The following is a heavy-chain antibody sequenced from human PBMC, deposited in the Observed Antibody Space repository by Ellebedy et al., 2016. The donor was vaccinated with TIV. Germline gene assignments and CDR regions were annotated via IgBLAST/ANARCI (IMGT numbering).Heavy chain of an antibody. Sequence: ASVKVSCKASGYTFTSYAMHWVRQAPGQRLEWMGWINAGNGNTKYSQKFQGRVTLARDTSASTAYMVLSSLRSEDTAVYYCARDSLMVSFGGVPDYWGQGTLVTVSS. CDR2: INAGNGNT. CDR3: ARDSLMVSFGGVPDY. CDR1: GYTFTSYA. J-gene: IGHJ4*02. V-gene: IGHV1-3*01. D-gene: IGHD3-16*01.